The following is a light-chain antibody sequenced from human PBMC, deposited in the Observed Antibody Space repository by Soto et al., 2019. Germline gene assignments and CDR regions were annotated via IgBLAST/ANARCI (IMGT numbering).Light chain of an antibody. CDR2: DGS. V-gene: IGKV1-17*01. Sequence: DIQMTQSPSSLSASVGDRVTISCRASQGIRNDLGWYQQKPRKAPKLLIYDGSTLQSGVPSRFSGSGSGTEFTLTISSLQSDDVATYYCQQYNALWYTFGQGTKVDIK. J-gene: IGKJ2*01. CDR1: QGIRND. CDR3: QQYNALWYT.